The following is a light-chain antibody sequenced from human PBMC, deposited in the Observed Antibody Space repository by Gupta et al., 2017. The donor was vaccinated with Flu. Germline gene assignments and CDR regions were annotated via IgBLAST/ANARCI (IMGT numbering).Light chain of an antibody. J-gene: IGLJ1*01. V-gene: IGLV1-44*01. CDR1: SSNIGSYT. Sequence: QSVLTQPPSASGTPGQRFTISCSGSSSNIGSYTLNWFQPLPGQAPKPLVYGDNQRPSGVPDRFSGSKSGTSASLASSGLQSEDEAEYYCAAGDDSLNGFYVFGTGTKVTVL. CDR3: AAGDDSLNGFYV. CDR2: GDN.